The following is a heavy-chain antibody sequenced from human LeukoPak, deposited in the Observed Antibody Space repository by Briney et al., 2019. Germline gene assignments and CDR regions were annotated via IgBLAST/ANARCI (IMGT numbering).Heavy chain of an antibody. D-gene: IGHD3-10*01. V-gene: IGHV3-48*03. CDR1: GFTFSSYA. CDR2: ITSSGTTI. J-gene: IGHJ4*02. Sequence: GGSLRLSCAASGFTFSSYAMHWVRQAPGKGLEWVSHITSSGTTIYYADSVKGRFTISRDNAKNSLYLQMNSLRAEDTAVYYCARDMGVIFSVFDYWGQGTLVTVSS. CDR3: ARDMGVIFSVFDY.